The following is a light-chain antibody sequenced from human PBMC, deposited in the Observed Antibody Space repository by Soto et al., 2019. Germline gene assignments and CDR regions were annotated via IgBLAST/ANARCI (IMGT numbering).Light chain of an antibody. CDR2: DVS. CDR3: YSYTSSSTFV. Sequence: QSALTQPAAVSGSPGQSITISCTGTSSDVGGYNYVSWYQQHPAKAPKVMIYDVSNRPSGVSNRFSGSKSGNTASLTISGLQAEDEADYYCYSYTSSSTFVFGTGTQLTVL. J-gene: IGLJ1*01. V-gene: IGLV2-14*03. CDR1: SSDVGGYNY.